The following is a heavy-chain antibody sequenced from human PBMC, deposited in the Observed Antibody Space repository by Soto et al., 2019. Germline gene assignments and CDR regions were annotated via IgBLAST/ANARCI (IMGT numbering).Heavy chain of an antibody. V-gene: IGHV3-23*04. D-gene: IGHD2-2*01. Sequence: EVQLVESGGVLVQPGGSLRLSCVASGFTFNSFGMSWVRQAPGKGLEWVSAISASGNSVYYADSVKGRFTISRENSENTLYLPMNSLRAEDTDIYYCAKDQRPAYITVKDYFDFWGRGTLVTVSS. J-gene: IGHJ4*02. CDR2: ISASGNSV. CDR1: GFTFNSFG. CDR3: AKDQRPAYITVKDYFDF.